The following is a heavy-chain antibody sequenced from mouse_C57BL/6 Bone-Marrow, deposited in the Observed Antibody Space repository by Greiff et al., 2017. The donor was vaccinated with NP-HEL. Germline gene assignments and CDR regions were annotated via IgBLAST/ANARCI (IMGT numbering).Heavy chain of an antibody. J-gene: IGHJ4*01. D-gene: IGHD2-1*01. CDR1: GFTFSSYA. CDR3: TREGSNYFYAMDY. V-gene: IGHV5-9-1*02. CDR2: ISSGGDYI. Sequence: EVKLMESGEGLVKPGGSLKLSCAASGFTFSSYAMSWVRQTPEKRLEWVAYISSGGDYIYYADTVKGRFTISRDNARNTLYLQMSSLKSEDTAMYYYTREGSNYFYAMDYWGQGTSVTVSS.